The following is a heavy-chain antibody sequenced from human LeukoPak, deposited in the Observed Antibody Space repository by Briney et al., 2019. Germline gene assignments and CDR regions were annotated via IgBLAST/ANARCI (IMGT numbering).Heavy chain of an antibody. Sequence: GSLRLSCAASGFTVSSNYMSWVRQAPGKGLEWVSVIYSGGSTYYADSVKGRFTISRDNSKNTLYLQMNSLRAEDTAVYYCARDPPRSGYAVYFDYWGQGTLVTVSS. CDR2: IYSGGST. D-gene: IGHD3-22*01. CDR1: GFTVSSNY. CDR3: ARDPPRSGYAVYFDY. V-gene: IGHV3-53*01. J-gene: IGHJ4*02.